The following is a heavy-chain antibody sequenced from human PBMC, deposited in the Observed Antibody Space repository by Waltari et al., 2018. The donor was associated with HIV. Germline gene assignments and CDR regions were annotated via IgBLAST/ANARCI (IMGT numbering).Heavy chain of an antibody. Sequence: QVQLQESGPGLVKPSETLSLTCAVSGYSISSGFYWRWTRQPPGKGLEWIGSIYHSGSTYDTPSLKSRVTIAVDTSKNQFSLELTSVTATDTAVYYCAKSGDDNGGAFDIWGQGTMVTVSS. CDR1: GYSISSGFY. CDR2: IYHSGST. J-gene: IGHJ3*02. V-gene: IGHV4-38-2*01. D-gene: IGHD7-27*01. CDR3: AKSGDDNGGAFDI.